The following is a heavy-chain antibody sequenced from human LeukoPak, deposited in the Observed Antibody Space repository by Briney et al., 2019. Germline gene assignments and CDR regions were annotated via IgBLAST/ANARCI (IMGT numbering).Heavy chain of an antibody. CDR2: ISDNGGGP. Sequence: GGSLRLSCVVSGFIFRDYAMSWVRQAPGEGLEWVAGISDNGGGPYYADSLKGRFTISRDNSKNILYLQMNSLRAEDTAVYYCAKEIGRLGVPLYDYWGRGTLVTFSS. V-gene: IGHV3-23*01. CDR1: GFIFRDYA. D-gene: IGHD3/OR15-3a*01. CDR3: AKEIGRLGVPLYDY. J-gene: IGHJ4*02.